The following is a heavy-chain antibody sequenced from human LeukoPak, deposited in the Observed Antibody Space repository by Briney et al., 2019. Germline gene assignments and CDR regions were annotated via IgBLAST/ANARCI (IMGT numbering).Heavy chain of an antibody. J-gene: IGHJ4*02. V-gene: IGHV3-48*01. Sequence: GGSLRLSCVVSGFTFSSYTFNWVRQGPGKGLEWVAYISTTSNIIYYADSVKGRFTISRDNAKNSLYLHMNSLRPEDTAVYYCARGPLVGDERLEYWGRGTLVTVSS. CDR1: GFTFSSYT. CDR2: ISTTSNII. D-gene: IGHD3-10*01. CDR3: ARGPLVGDERLEY.